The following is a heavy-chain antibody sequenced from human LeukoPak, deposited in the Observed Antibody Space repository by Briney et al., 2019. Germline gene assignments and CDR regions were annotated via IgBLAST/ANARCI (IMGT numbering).Heavy chain of an antibody. Sequence: GRSLRLSCAASGFTFSSYGMHWVRQAPGKGLEWVAVIWYDGSNKYYADSVKGRFTISRDNSKNTLYLQMNSLRAEDTAVYYCARGVITMVHEKPGPIDYWGQGTLVTVSS. CDR1: GFTFSSYG. V-gene: IGHV3-33*01. J-gene: IGHJ4*02. CDR3: ARGVITMVHEKPGPIDY. D-gene: IGHD3-10*01. CDR2: IWYDGSNK.